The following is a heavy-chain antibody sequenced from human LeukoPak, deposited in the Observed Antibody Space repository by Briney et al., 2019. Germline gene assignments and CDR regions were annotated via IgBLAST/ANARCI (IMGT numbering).Heavy chain of an antibody. Sequence: GGSLRLSCAASGFTVSSNYMSWVRQAPGKGLECVSVIYSDGSTYYADSVKGRFTISRDNSKNTLYLQMNSLRAEDTAVYYCASRGGTTPYYYYGMDGWGQGTTVTVSS. V-gene: IGHV3-66*01. CDR1: GFTVSSNY. CDR2: IYSDGST. CDR3: ASRGGTTPYYYYGMDG. J-gene: IGHJ6*02. D-gene: IGHD1-7*01.